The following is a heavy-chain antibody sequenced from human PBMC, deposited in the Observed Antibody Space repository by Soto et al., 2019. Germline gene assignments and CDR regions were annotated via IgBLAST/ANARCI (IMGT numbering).Heavy chain of an antibody. D-gene: IGHD3-10*01. CDR3: ARDRRARVPNYWYFDL. V-gene: IGHV4-31*03. CDR1: GGSVSSGDHY. J-gene: IGHJ2*01. Sequence: QVQLQESGPGLVKPSQTLSLTCIVSGGSVSSGDHYWNWIRLQPGKGLEWIGFIYSSGSTYYNPSLKSRITMSLDTSKNHFSLELNSVTAADTAVYYCARDRRARVPNYWYFDLWGRGTLVTVSS. CDR2: IYSSGST.